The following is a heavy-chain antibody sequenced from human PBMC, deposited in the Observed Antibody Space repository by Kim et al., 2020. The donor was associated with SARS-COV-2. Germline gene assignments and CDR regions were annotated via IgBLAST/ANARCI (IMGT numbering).Heavy chain of an antibody. Sequence: RFTISRDNAKNSLYLQMNSLRAEDTAVYYCARDRRVVAVAGTSYYYGMDVWGQGTTVTVSS. V-gene: IGHV3-11*06. CDR3: ARDRRVVAVAGTSYYYGMDV. J-gene: IGHJ6*02. D-gene: IGHD6-19*01.